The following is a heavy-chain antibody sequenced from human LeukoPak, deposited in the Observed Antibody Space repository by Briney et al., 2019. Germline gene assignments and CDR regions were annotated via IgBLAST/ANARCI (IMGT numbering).Heavy chain of an antibody. CDR2: MYSGGDT. Sequence: PGGSLRLSCAASGFTVSDNYMSWVRQAPGKGLEWVSVMYSGGDTYYANSVKGRFTSSRDISKNTLYLQMNGLGTEDTAMYYCARDAPQVPAAGVLASWGQGTLVTVSS. J-gene: IGHJ5*02. CDR1: GFTVSDNY. V-gene: IGHV3-53*01. CDR3: ARDAPQVPAAGVLAS. D-gene: IGHD6-13*01.